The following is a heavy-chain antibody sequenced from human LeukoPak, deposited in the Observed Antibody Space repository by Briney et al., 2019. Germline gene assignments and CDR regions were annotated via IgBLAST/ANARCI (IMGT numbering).Heavy chain of an antibody. CDR1: GFTFSNAW. Sequence: GGSLRLSCAASGFTFSNAWMSWVRQAPGKGLEWVGRIKSKTDGGTTDYAAPVKGRFTISRDDSKNTLYLQMNSLKTEDTAVYYCTTNTAPDYYGSGSYYNVIWGQGTLVTVSS. D-gene: IGHD3-10*01. V-gene: IGHV3-15*01. J-gene: IGHJ4*02. CDR3: TTNTAPDYYGSGSYYNVI. CDR2: IKSKTDGGTT.